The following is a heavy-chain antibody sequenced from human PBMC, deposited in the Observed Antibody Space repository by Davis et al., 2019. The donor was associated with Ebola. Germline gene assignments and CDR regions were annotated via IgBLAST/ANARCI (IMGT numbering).Heavy chain of an antibody. J-gene: IGHJ4*02. CDR1: GFTFNNHW. Sequence: GESLKISCTASGFTFNNHWMTWVRQAPGKGLEWVANIKQDGTEKYYVDSVKARFTIYRDNAKNSLFLQMNSLRAEDTAMYYCARSRYCSRTICYNDYWGQGTLVTVSS. D-gene: IGHD2-2*01. CDR3: ARSRYCSRTICYNDY. CDR2: IKQDGTEK. V-gene: IGHV3-7*03.